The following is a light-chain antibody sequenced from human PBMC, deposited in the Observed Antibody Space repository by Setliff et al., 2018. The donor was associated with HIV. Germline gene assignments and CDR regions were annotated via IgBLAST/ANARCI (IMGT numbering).Light chain of an antibody. J-gene: IGLJ1*01. CDR1: SSDIGGYDY. V-gene: IGLV2-14*01. CDR2: EVS. CDR3: ISYADSSALYV. Sequence: QSVLAQPASVSGSPGQSITISCTGTSSDIGGYDYVSWYQQHPDTAPKVIIYEVSNRPSGVSNRFSGSKSGNTASLTISGPLAEDEADYYCISYADSSALYVFGSGTKVTVL.